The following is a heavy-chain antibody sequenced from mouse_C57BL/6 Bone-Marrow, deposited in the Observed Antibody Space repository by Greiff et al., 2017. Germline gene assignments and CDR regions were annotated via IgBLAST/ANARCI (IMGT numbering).Heavy chain of an antibody. Sequence: VQLQQSGAELVKPGASVKLSCKASGYTFTSYNMDWVKQSPGQGLEWIGEINPNSGGTNYNEKFKGKATLTVDKSSSTAYMELRSLTSEDTAVYYCALYSQCYIDYWGQGTTLTVSS. CDR3: ALYSQCYIDY. J-gene: IGHJ2*01. CDR1: GYTFTSYN. CDR2: INPNSGGT. V-gene: IGHV1-18*01. D-gene: IGHD2-12*01.